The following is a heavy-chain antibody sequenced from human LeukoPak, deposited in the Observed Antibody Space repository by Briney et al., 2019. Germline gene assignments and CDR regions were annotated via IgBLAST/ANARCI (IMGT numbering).Heavy chain of an antibody. D-gene: IGHD3-3*01. Sequence: ASVKVSCKASGYTFTGYYMHWVRQAPGQGLEWMGWINPNSGGTNYAQKFQGRVTMTRDTSISTAYIELSRLRSDDTAVYYCARAIADYDFWSGYHFDYWGQGTLVTVSS. CDR3: ARAIADYDFWSGYHFDY. CDR2: INPNSGGT. J-gene: IGHJ4*02. V-gene: IGHV1-2*02. CDR1: GYTFTGYY.